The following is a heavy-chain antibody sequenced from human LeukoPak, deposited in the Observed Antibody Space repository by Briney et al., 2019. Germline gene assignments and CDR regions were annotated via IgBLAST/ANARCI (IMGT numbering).Heavy chain of an antibody. D-gene: IGHD5-24*01. V-gene: IGHV4-59*08. CDR2: IYYTGST. J-gene: IGHJ4*02. CDR1: GGSISSYY. Sequence: SETLSLTCTVSGGSISSYYWSWIRDPPGGGLEGFGYIYYTGSTNQTPSLKSRVTISVDTPKNQFSLKLTSVRPAHTPVYFCARVEMATITLDNWGQGTLVSVSS. CDR3: ARVEMATITLDN.